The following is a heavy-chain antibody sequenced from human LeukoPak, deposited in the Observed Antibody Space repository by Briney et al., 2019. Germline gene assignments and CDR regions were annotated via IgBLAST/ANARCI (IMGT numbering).Heavy chain of an antibody. V-gene: IGHV1-3*01. J-gene: IGHJ3*02. D-gene: IGHD3-22*01. CDR1: GYTFTSYA. CDR3: ARDRGSYDSSGYYDAFDI. Sequence: ASVKASCKASGYTFTSYAMHWVRQAPGQRLEWMGWINAGNGNTKYSRKFQGRVTITRDTSASTAYMELSSLRSEDTAVYYCARDRGSYDSSGYYDAFDIWGQGTMVTVSS. CDR2: INAGNGNT.